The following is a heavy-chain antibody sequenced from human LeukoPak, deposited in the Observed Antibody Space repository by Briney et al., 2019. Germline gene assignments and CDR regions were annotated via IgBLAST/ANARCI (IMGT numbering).Heavy chain of an antibody. D-gene: IGHD6-13*01. Sequence: GASVKVSCKASGYTFTGFYMHWVRQAPGQGLEWMGWFNPNSGGTNYAQKFQGRVTMTRDTSISTAYMELSRLRSDDTAVYYCAEISTSSSWYRNYWGQGTLVTVSS. V-gene: IGHV1-2*02. J-gene: IGHJ4*02. CDR1: GYTFTGFY. CDR2: FNPNSGGT. CDR3: AEISTSSSWYRNY.